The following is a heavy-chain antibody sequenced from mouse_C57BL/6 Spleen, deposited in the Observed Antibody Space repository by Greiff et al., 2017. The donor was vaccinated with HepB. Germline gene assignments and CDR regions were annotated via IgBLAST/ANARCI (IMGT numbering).Heavy chain of an antibody. Sequence: EVQLQQSGPELVKPGASVKISCKASGYTFTDYYMNWVKQSHGKSLEWIGDINPNNGGTSYNQKFKGKATLTVDKSSSTAYMELRSLTSEDSAVYYCARWASWDYSYDAYAMDYWGQGTSVTVSS. D-gene: IGHD2-12*01. V-gene: IGHV1-26*01. CDR3: ARWASWDYSYDAYAMDY. CDR2: INPNNGGT. J-gene: IGHJ4*01. CDR1: GYTFTDYY.